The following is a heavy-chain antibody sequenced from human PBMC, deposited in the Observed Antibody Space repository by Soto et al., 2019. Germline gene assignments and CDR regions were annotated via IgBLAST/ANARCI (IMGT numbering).Heavy chain of an antibody. V-gene: IGHV3-23*01. CDR1: GFTFSGYA. CDR3: AKKLLYRNTWYYFDS. J-gene: IGHJ4*02. Sequence: GGSLRFSCAASGFTFSGYAMSWVRQAPGKGLEWVSHISGSAGDTYYADSVKGRFTISRDNSKNTLYLQMNGLRAEDTAVYYCAKKLLYRNTWYYFDSWGQGSLVTVSS. CDR2: ISGSAGDT. D-gene: IGHD6-13*01.